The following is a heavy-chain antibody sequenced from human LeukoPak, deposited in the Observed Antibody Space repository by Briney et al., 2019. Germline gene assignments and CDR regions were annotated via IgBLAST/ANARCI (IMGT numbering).Heavy chain of an antibody. D-gene: IGHD2-15*01. CDR1: GFTFSSFG. CDR2: ISSTGGTA. CDR3: AKNGDRGAYCSGGSCYPYYYNTDV. J-gene: IGHJ6*03. Sequence: GGTLRLSCAASGFTFSSFGMSWVRQAPGKGLEWVSAISSTGGTAYYADSVKGRFTISRDNSKNTLYLQMNSLRAEDTAIYYCAKNGDRGAYCSGGSCYPYYYNTDVWGKGTTVTISS. V-gene: IGHV3-23*01.